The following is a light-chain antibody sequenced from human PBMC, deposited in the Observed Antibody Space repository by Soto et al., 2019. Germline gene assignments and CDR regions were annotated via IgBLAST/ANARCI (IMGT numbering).Light chain of an antibody. CDR1: QSVSSN. V-gene: IGKV3-15*01. J-gene: IGKJ1*01. Sequence: EIMMTQSPATLSVSPGERATLSCRASQSVSSNLAWYQQKPGQAPRPLIYGASTRATGIPARFSGSGSGTEFTLTIGSLQSEDFAVYYCQHYNNWPPWTFGQGTKVEIK. CDR2: GAS. CDR3: QHYNNWPPWT.